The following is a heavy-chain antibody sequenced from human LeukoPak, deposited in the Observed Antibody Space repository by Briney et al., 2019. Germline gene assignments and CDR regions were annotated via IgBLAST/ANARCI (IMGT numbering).Heavy chain of an antibody. J-gene: IGHJ4*02. V-gene: IGHV3-7*01. CDR2: IKQDGSEK. CDR1: GFTFSSYG. Sequence: GGSLRLSCAASGFTFSSYGMHWVRQAPGKGLEWVANIKQDGSEKYYVDSVKGRFTISRDNAKNSLYLQMNSLRAEDTAVYYCARVPSALYYYDSSGHADYWGQGTLVTVSS. D-gene: IGHD3-22*01. CDR3: ARVPSALYYYDSSGHADY.